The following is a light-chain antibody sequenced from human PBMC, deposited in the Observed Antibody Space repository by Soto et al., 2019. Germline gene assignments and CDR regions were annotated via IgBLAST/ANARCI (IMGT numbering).Light chain of an antibody. Sequence: QSVVTQPPSASGTPGQRVTISCSGSSSNIGSNTVNWYQQLPGTAPKLLIYSTNQWPSGVPDRFSGSKSGTSASLAISGLQSDDEADYYCAAWDDSLNGVVFGGGTKLTVL. CDR2: STN. J-gene: IGLJ2*01. CDR1: SSNIGSNT. V-gene: IGLV1-44*01. CDR3: AAWDDSLNGVV.